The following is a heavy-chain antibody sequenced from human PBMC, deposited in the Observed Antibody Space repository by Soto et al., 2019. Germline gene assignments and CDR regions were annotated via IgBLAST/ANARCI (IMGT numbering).Heavy chain of an antibody. V-gene: IGHV3-30*18. CDR1: GFTFSSYG. Sequence: GGSLRLSCAASGFTFSSYGMHWVRQAPGKGLEWGAVISYDGSNKYYADSVKGRFTISRDNSKNTLYLQMNSLRAEDTAVYYCAKELSEATVTTRGMDVWGQGTTVTVSS. D-gene: IGHD4-17*01. CDR2: ISYDGSNK. CDR3: AKELSEATVTTRGMDV. J-gene: IGHJ6*02.